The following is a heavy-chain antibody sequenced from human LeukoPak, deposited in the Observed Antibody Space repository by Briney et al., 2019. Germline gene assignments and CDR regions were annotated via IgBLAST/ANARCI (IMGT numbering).Heavy chain of an antibody. D-gene: IGHD5-12*01. CDR3: ARGYGYSGYDYRPLMPYYFDY. J-gene: IGHJ4*02. CDR1: GGSISSGGYS. CDR2: IYHSGST. Sequence: SETLSLTCAVSGGSISSGGYSWSWIRQPPGKGLEWIGYIYHSGSTYYNPSLKSRVTISVDRSKNQFSLKLSSVTAADAAVYYCARGYGYSGYDYRPLMPYYFDYWGQGTLVTVSS. V-gene: IGHV4-30-2*01.